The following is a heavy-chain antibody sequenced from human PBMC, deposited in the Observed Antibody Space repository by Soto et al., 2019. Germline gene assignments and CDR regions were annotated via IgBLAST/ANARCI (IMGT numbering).Heavy chain of an antibody. CDR1: GGSISSGDYY. Sequence: QVQLQESGPGLVKPSQTLSLTCTVSGGSISSGDYYWSWIRQPPGKGLEWIGYIYYSGSTYYNPSLKSRVTISVDTSKNQFSLKLSSVTAADTAVYYCARDFLCISTSCYVPPSQTLTRYYYGMDVWGQGTTVTVSS. CDR3: ARDFLCISTSCYVPPSQTLTRYYYGMDV. V-gene: IGHV4-30-4*01. CDR2: IYYSGST. J-gene: IGHJ6*02. D-gene: IGHD2-2*01.